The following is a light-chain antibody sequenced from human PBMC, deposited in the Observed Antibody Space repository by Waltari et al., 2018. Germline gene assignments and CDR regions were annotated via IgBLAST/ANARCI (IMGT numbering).Light chain of an antibody. V-gene: IGLV2-8*01. J-gene: IGLJ1*01. CDR3: ISYTGSKNYV. CDR1: SSDVGGYNY. CDR2: EVT. Sequence: QSALTQPPSASGSPGQSVAISCTGTSSDVGGYNYVAWYQQHPGKAPKLMIYEVTKRPSGVPDRFSGSKSGNTASLTVSGLQAEDEADYYCISYTGSKNYVFGTGTKVTVL.